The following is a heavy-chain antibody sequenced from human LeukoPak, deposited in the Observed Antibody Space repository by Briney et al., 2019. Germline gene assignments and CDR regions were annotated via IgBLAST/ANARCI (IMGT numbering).Heavy chain of an antibody. Sequence: PVGSLRLSPAPSVFTSCVFWTTSGCDAPGKGLERVANIWQDGGALYYVDSVRGRFTISRDNAKNSLYLQMNSLRAEDTAVYYCARGPPNTVTTLQYFDYWGQGTLVTVSS. J-gene: IGHJ4*02. CDR2: IWQDGGAL. D-gene: IGHD4-17*01. CDR3: ARGPPNTVTTLQYFDY. V-gene: IGHV3-7*01. CDR1: VFTSCVFW.